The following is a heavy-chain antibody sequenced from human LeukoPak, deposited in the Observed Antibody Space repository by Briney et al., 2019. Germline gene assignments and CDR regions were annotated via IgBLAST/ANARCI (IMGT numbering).Heavy chain of an antibody. CDR3: ARVDPDSSSTLEVFDY. CDR2: IYYSGST. J-gene: IGHJ4*02. D-gene: IGHD6-6*01. CDR1: GGSISSYY. Sequence: SETLSLTCTVSGGSISSYYWSWIRQPPGKGLEWIGYIYYSGSTNYNPSLKSRVTISVDTSKNQFSLKLSSVTAADTAVYYCARVDPDSSSTLEVFDYWGQGTLVTVSA. V-gene: IGHV4-59*01.